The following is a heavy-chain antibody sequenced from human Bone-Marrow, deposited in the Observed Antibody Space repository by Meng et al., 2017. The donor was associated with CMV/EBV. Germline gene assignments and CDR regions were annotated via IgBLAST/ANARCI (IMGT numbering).Heavy chain of an antibody. Sequence: ASVKVSCKASGYTFTSYGISWVRQAPGQGLEWMGWISAYNGNTNYAQKLQGRVTMTTDTSTSTAYMELRSLRSDDTAVYYSARDMKYYDFWSGYYLGYYYYGMDVWGQGTTVTVPS. V-gene: IGHV1-18*01. D-gene: IGHD3-3*01. CDR1: GYTFTSYG. CDR3: ARDMKYYDFWSGYYLGYYYYGMDV. J-gene: IGHJ6*02. CDR2: ISAYNGNT.